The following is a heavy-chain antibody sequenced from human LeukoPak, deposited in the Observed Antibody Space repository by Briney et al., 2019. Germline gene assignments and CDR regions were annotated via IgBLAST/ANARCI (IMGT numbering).Heavy chain of an antibody. CDR1: GFTFSSYS. J-gene: IGHJ3*02. V-gene: IGHV3-21*01. CDR2: ISSSSSYI. D-gene: IGHD6-19*01. Sequence: KAGGSLRLSCAASGFTFSSYSMNWVRQAPGKGLEWVSSISSSSSYIYYADSVKGRFTISRDNAKNSLYLQMNSLRAEDTAVYYCARDRAVALRGAFDIWGQGTMVTVSS. CDR3: ARDRAVALRGAFDI.